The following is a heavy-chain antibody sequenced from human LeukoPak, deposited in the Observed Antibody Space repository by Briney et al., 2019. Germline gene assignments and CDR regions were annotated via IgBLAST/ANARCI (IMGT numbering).Heavy chain of an antibody. J-gene: IGHJ3*01. Sequence: SETLSLTCAVYGGSFSGYYWSWIRQPPGKGLEWIGEINHSGSTNYNPSLKSRVTISVDTSKNQFSLKLSSVTAADTAVYYCARGPGGGERGLNFPPPVFDFGAKGKMVTV. V-gene: IGHV4-34*01. CDR3: ARGPGGGERGLNFPPPVFDF. CDR1: GGSFSGYY. D-gene: IGHD3-16*01. CDR2: INHSGST.